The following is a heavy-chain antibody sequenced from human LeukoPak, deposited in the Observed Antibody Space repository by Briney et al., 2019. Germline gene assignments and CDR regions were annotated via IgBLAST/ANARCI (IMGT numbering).Heavy chain of an antibody. CDR1: GYTFTSYG. J-gene: IGHJ5*02. V-gene: IGHV1-18*01. D-gene: IGHD6-13*01. CDR2: ISAYNGNT. Sequence: GASVKVSCKASGYTFTSYGISWVRQSPGQGLEWMGWISAYNGNTNYAQKLQGRVTMTTDTSTSTAYMELSSLRSEDTAVYYCATDLGIAAAGVGGFDPWGQGTLVTVSS. CDR3: ATDLGIAAAGVGGFDP.